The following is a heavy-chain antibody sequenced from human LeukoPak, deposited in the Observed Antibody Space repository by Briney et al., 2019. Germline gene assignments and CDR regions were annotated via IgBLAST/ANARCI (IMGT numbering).Heavy chain of an antibody. Sequence: GGSLRLSCAASGFTFSSYGMHWVRQAPGKGLEWVAVIWYDGSNKYYADSVKGRFTISRDNSKNTLYLQMNSLRAEDTAVYYCARVNINNWHSCDYWGQGTLVTVSS. J-gene: IGHJ4*02. D-gene: IGHD1-1*01. CDR1: GFTFSSYG. CDR3: ARVNINNWHSCDY. CDR2: IWYDGSNK. V-gene: IGHV3-33*01.